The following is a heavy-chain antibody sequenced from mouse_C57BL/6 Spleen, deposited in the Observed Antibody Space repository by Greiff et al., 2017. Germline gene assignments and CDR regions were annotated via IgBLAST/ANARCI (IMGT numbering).Heavy chain of an antibody. V-gene: IGHV5-9*01. J-gene: IGHJ3*01. Sequence: EVHLVESGGGLVKPGGSLKLSCAASGFTFSSYTMSWVRQTPEKRLEWVATISGGGGNTYYPDSVKGRFTISRDNAKNTLYLQMSSLRSEDTALYYCARQIYYDYDGFAYWGQGTLVTVSA. CDR3: ARQIYYDYDGFAY. CDR2: ISGGGGNT. CDR1: GFTFSSYT. D-gene: IGHD2-4*01.